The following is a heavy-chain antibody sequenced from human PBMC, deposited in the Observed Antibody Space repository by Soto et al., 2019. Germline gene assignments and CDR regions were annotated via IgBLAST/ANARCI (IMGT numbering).Heavy chain of an antibody. J-gene: IGHJ1*01. D-gene: IGHD1-26*01. CDR3: ANYPKWELLPVYFQH. Sequence: PGGSLRLSCAASGFTFSSYAMSWVRQAPGKGLEWVSAISGSGGSTYYADSVKGRFTISKDNSKNTLYLQMNSLRAEDTAVYYCANYPKWELLPVYFQHWGQGTLVTVSS. V-gene: IGHV3-23*01. CDR1: GFTFSSYA. CDR2: ISGSGGST.